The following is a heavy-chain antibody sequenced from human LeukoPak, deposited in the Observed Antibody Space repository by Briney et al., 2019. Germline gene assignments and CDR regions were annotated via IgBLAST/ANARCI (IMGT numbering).Heavy chain of an antibody. D-gene: IGHD2-21*02. CDR2: INHSGYT. CDR3: TRMTAGHDY. CDR1: GVSFNDYY. J-gene: IGHJ4*02. Sequence: SETLSLTCAVSGVSFNDYYWSWVRQTRGKGLEWIGEINHSGYTNDSPSLKSRVTLSIDTSRKQFSLNLRSVTVADTGIYYCTRMTAGHDYWGQGTLVTVSS. V-gene: IGHV4-34*01.